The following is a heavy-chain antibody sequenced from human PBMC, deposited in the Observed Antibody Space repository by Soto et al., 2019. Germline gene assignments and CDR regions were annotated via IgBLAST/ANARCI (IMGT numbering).Heavy chain of an antibody. Sequence: EVQLLESGGGLVQPGGSLRLSCAASGFTFSSYAMSWVRQAPGKGLEWVSAISGSGGSTYYADSVKGRFTISRDKSKNTLYLQMNSMRAEDTAVYYCAKRIMVRGTYGMDVWGQGTTVTVSS. CDR2: ISGSGGST. D-gene: IGHD3-10*01. CDR1: GFTFSSYA. J-gene: IGHJ6*02. CDR3: AKRIMVRGTYGMDV. V-gene: IGHV3-23*01.